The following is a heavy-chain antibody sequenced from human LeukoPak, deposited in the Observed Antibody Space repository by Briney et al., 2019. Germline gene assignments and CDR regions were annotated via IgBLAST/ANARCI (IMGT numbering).Heavy chain of an antibody. CDR3: ARAALLYYDSSGYSLGLLQH. CDR2: IIPIFGTA. CDR1: GGTFSSYA. J-gene: IGHJ1*01. Sequence: ASVKVSCKASGGTFSSYAISWVRQAPGQGLEWMGRIIPIFGTANYAQKFQGRVTITTDESTSTAYMELSSLRSEDTAVYYCARAALLYYDSSGYSLGLLQHWGQGTLVTVSS. V-gene: IGHV1-69*05. D-gene: IGHD3-22*01.